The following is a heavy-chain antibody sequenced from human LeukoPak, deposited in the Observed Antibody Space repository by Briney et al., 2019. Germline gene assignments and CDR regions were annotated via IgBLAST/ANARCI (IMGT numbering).Heavy chain of an antibody. J-gene: IGHJ4*02. CDR1: GFTFSTYG. CDR3: ATEGAVVVTAMNLDY. V-gene: IGHV3-21*01. D-gene: IGHD2-21*02. CDR2: ISGSGAGK. Sequence: PGGSLRLSCAASGFTFSTYGLHWVRQAPGKGLEWVSGISGSGAGKDYADFVKGRFTISRDNAKNSLYLQMNSLRAEDTAVYYCATEGAVVVTAMNLDYWGQGTLVTVSS.